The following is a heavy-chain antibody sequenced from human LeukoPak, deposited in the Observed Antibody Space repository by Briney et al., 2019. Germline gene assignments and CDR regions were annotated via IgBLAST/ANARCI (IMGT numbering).Heavy chain of an antibody. CDR1: GGSISSYY. V-gene: IGHV4-59*01. CDR3: ARDMGVTKGDAFDI. Sequence: PSETLSLTCTVSGGSISSYYWSWIRQPPGKGLEWIGYIYYSGSTNYNPSLKSRVTISVDTSKNQFSLKLSSVTAADTAVYYCARDMGVTKGDAFDIWGQGTMVTVSS. D-gene: IGHD2-21*02. CDR2: IYYSGST. J-gene: IGHJ3*02.